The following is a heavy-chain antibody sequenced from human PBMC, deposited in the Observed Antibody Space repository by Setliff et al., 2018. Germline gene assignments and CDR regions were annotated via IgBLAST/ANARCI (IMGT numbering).Heavy chain of an antibody. CDR3: ARGGVRGVIVLPGY. CDR1: GYTFTSYA. J-gene: IGHJ4*02. CDR2: INTNTGNP. Sequence: ASVKVSCKASGYTFTSYAMNWVRQAPGQGLEWMGWINTNTGNPTHAQGFTGRFVFSLDTSVSTAYLQISSLKAEDTAVYYCARGGVRGVIVLPGYWGQGTLVTVSS. V-gene: IGHV7-4-1*02. D-gene: IGHD3-10*01.